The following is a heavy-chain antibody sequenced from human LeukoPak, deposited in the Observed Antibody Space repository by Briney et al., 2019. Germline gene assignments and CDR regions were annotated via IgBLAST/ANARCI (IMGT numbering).Heavy chain of an antibody. V-gene: IGHV4-59*08. Sequence: PSETLSLTCTVSGGSISNYYGSWIRQPPGKGLEWIGYIYDGGYTDYNPSLRSRVTMSVDTSKNQFSLKLTSVTAADTAVYYCARHALGTENWGQGTLVTVSS. J-gene: IGHJ4*02. CDR2: IYDGGYT. D-gene: IGHD1-14*01. CDR1: GGSISNYY. CDR3: ARHALGTEN.